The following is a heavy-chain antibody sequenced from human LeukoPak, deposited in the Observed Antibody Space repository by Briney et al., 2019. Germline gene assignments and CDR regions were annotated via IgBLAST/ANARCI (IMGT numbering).Heavy chain of an antibody. Sequence: VASVKVSCKASGGTFSSYAISWVRQAPGQGLEWMGRITPILGIANYAQKFQGRVTITADKSTSTAYMELSSLRSEDTAVYYCARDSHSSSPFDIWGQGTMVTVSS. CDR3: ARDSHSSSPFDI. V-gene: IGHV1-69*04. CDR1: GGTFSSYA. CDR2: ITPILGIA. J-gene: IGHJ3*02. D-gene: IGHD6-13*01.